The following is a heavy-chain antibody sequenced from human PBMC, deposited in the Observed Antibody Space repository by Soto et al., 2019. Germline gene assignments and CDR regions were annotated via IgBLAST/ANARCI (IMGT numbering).Heavy chain of an antibody. CDR3: ARDAAVPGESDRFDY. Sequence: SETLTLTCAVSGDSVTSNVWWSWVRQPPGKGLEWIGEAYHNGLTDYNPSLKSRVTMSVDTSKNEFSLKLTSLTAADTAIYYCARDAAVPGESDRFDYWGQGTLVTVSS. D-gene: IGHD6-19*01. CDR1: GDSVTSNVW. V-gene: IGHV4-4*02. CDR2: AYHNGLT. J-gene: IGHJ4*02.